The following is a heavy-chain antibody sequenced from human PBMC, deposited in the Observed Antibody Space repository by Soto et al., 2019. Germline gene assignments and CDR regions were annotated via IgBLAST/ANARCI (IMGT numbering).Heavy chain of an antibody. CDR2: IYYSGST. Sequence: QVQLQESGPGLVKPSETLSLTCTVSGGSISSYYWSWIRQPPGKGLEWIGYIYYSGSTNYNPSLRHLVNIQVDTSKNQFALRLSSVPAADTAVYYCARSTYCSCGSCYSLRRLYYYYYMAVWGKGTTVTVSS. CDR1: GGSISSYY. J-gene: IGHJ6*03. V-gene: IGHV4-59*08. CDR3: ARSTYCSCGSCYSLRRLYYYYYMAV. D-gene: IGHD2-15*01.